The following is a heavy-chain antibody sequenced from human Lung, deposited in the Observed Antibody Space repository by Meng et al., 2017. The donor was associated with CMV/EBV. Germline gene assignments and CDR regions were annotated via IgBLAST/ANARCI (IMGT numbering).Heavy chain of an antibody. CDR2: MSAYNGNT. V-gene: IGHV1-18*01. D-gene: IGHD3-9*01. CDR1: GYSFTSYD. J-gene: IGHJ5*02. Sequence: ASXXVSCKASGYSFTSYDIGWVRQAPGQGLEWMGWMSAYNGNTNYAQKLQGRITMTTDTSTSTAYMQLRSLRSDDAAVYYYERAEGFDRFYPSGQGALVTVSS. CDR3: ERAEGFDRFYP.